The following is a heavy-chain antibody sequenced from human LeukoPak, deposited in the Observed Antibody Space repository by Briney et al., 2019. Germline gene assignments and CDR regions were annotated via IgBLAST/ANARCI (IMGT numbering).Heavy chain of an antibody. CDR3: EKAYGSGSYTYYYGMEV. J-gene: IGHJ6*01. D-gene: IGHD3-10*01. Sequence: PSETLSLTRAVSGGSIINYHCSSLRQPPCQGREWIGFIYYSTTDSNPYAERRVSISVDTSQNQSYLKLSSVTGADTAVYYCEKAYGSGSYTYYYGMEVWGQGTTVT. CDR2: IYYSTT. V-gene: IGHV4-59*01. CDR1: GGSIINYH.